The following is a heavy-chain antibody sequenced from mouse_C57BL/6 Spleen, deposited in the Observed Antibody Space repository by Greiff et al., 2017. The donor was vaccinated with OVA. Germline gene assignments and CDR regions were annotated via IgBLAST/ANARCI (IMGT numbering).Heavy chain of an antibody. D-gene: IGHD1-1*01. V-gene: IGHV1-82*01. J-gene: IGHJ4*01. Sequence: VQLQESGPELVKPGASVKISCKASGYAFSSSWMNWVKQRPGKGLEWIGRIYPGDGDTNYNGKFKGKATLTADKSSSTAYMQLSSLTSEDSAVYCCARGTVVATGAMDYWGQGTSVTVSS. CDR2: IYPGDGDT. CDR1: GYAFSSSW. CDR3: ARGTVVATGAMDY.